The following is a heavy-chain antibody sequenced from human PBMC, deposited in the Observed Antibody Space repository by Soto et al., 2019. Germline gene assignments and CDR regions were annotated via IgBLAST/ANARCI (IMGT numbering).Heavy chain of an antibody. J-gene: IGHJ3*02. CDR3: ARKSSRVAGTDDAFDI. Sequence: EVQLLESGGGLVQPGGSLRLPGEAPGFTFSSYAMSWVRQAPGKGLEWASAISGSGGSTYYADSVKGRFTISRDNSKNTLYLQMNSLRAEDTAVYYCARKSSRVAGTDDAFDIWGQGTMVTVSS. CDR2: ISGSGGST. V-gene: IGHV3-23*01. D-gene: IGHD6-19*01. CDR1: GFTFSSYA.